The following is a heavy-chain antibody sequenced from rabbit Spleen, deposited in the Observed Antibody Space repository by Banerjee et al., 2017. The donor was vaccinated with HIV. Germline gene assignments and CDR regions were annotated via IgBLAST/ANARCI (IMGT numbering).Heavy chain of an antibody. CDR3: VRDKARMLDL. D-gene: IGHD6-1*01. Sequence: QEQLVESGGGLVQPEGSLALTCTASGFSFSNGYYMCWVRQAPGKGLQWIACINASTGKPVYATWASGRFTISKTSSTTVSLQMTSLTAADTATYFCVRDKARMLDLGGPGTLVT. CDR1: GFSFSNGYY. J-gene: IGHJ4*01. CDR2: INASTGKP. V-gene: IGHV1S45*01.